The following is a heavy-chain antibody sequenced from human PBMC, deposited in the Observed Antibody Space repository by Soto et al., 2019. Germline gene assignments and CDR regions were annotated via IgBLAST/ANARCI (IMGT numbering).Heavy chain of an antibody. CDR1: GGTFSSYA. D-gene: IGHD2-8*01. Sequence: QVQLVQSGAEVKKPGSSVKVSCKASGGTFSSYAISWVRQAPGQGLEWMGGIIPIFGTANYAQKFQGRVTITADESTSTAYMELSSLRSEDTAVYYCARDQTVLMEYAPQKGGYYYYGMDVWGQGTTVTVSS. V-gene: IGHV1-69*01. CDR2: IIPIFGTA. CDR3: ARDQTVLMEYAPQKGGYYYYGMDV. J-gene: IGHJ6*02.